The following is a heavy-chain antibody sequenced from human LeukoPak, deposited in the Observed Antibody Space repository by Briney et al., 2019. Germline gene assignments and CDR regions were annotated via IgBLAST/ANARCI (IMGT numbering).Heavy chain of an antibody. CDR3: AKDMVRGGSYYALDY. CDR1: GFTFDDYA. V-gene: IGHV3-9*01. CDR2: ITWNSGRI. D-gene: IGHD1-26*01. Sequence: GGSLRLSCAASGFTFDDYAIHWVRLALGRGLEWVSAITWNSGRIDYADSVKGRFIISRDNAKNSVYLQMNGLRVEDTAFYYCAKDMVRGGSYYALDYWGQGTLVTVSS. J-gene: IGHJ4*02.